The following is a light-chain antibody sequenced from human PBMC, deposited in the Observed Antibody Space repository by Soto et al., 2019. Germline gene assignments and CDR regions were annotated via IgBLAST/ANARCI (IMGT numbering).Light chain of an antibody. Sequence: AIQLTQSPSSLSASVGDRVTITCRASQGIGSYLAWYQQKPGRAPKLLIYDASTLESGVPSRFSGSGSETELTLTISRLQPDDFATYFCHSRAFGQGTRLEIK. CDR3: HSRA. CDR2: DAS. J-gene: IGKJ5*01. V-gene: IGKV1-13*02. CDR1: QGIGSY.